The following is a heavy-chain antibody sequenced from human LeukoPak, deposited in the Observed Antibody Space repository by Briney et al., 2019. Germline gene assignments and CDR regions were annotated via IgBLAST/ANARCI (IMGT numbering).Heavy chain of an antibody. V-gene: IGHV3-9*01. D-gene: IGHD6-19*01. CDR3: AKVRGTYSSGYFFDY. Sequence: GGSLRLSCAASGFTFDNYAMRWVRQSPGKGLEWLSIISWNSGYIGYADSVKGRFTISRDNAKKSLDLQMNSLRAEDTAFYYCAKVRGTYSSGYFFDYWGQGTLVTVSS. J-gene: IGHJ4*02. CDR1: GFTFDNYA. CDR2: ISWNSGYI.